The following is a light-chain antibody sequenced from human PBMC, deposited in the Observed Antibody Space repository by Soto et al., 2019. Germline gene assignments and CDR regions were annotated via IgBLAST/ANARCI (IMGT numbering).Light chain of an antibody. Sequence: EIVLTQSPGTLSLSPGERATLSCRASQSVSSSYLAWYQQKPGQAPRLLIYGASSRATGIPDRFSGSGSGKDFTLTIIRLEPEDFAVYYCQQYGSSTTFGQGTKV. V-gene: IGKV3-20*01. J-gene: IGKJ1*01. CDR2: GAS. CDR1: QSVSSSY. CDR3: QQYGSSTT.